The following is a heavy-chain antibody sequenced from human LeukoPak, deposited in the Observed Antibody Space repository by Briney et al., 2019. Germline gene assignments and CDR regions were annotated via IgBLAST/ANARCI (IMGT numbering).Heavy chain of an antibody. CDR1: GYTFTSYD. V-gene: IGHV1-8*01. CDR3: ARGGREMATITGWFDP. Sequence: ASVKVSCKASGYTFTSYDINWVRQATGQGLEWMGWMNPNSGNTGYAQKFQGRVTMTRNTSISTAYMELSSLRSEDTAVYYCARGGREMATITGWFDPWGQGTLVTVSS. J-gene: IGHJ5*02. CDR2: MNPNSGNT. D-gene: IGHD5-12*01.